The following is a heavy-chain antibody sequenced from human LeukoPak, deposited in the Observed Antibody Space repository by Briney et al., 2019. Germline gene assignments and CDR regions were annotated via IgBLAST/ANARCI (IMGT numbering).Heavy chain of an antibody. D-gene: IGHD2-2*02. CDR3: ARDFDIVVVPAAIGLAYYYGMDV. CDR2: ISSSSSYI. J-gene: IGHJ6*02. V-gene: IGHV3-21*01. Sequence: GGSLRLSCAASGFTFSSYSMNWVRQAPGKGLEWVSSISSSSSYIYYADSVKGRFTISRDNAKNSLYLQMNSLRAGDTAVYYCARDFDIVVVPAAIGLAYYYGMDVWGQGTTVTVSS. CDR1: GFTFSSYS.